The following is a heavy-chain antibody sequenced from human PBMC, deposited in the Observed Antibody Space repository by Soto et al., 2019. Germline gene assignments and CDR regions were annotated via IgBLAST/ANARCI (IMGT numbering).Heavy chain of an antibody. D-gene: IGHD6-19*01. CDR3: ARHRRAVADPSYCYGMDA. CDR2: IYPGDSDT. V-gene: IGHV5-51*01. Sequence: LKISCKGSGYSFTSYWIGWVRQMPGKGLEWMGIIYPGDSDTRYSPSFQGQVTISADKSISTAYLQWSSLKASDTAMYYCARHRRAVADPSYCYGMDAWGQGTTVTVSS. J-gene: IGHJ6*02. CDR1: GYSFTSYW.